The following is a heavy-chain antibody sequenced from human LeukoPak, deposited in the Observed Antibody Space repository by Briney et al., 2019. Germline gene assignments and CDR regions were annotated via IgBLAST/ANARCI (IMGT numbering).Heavy chain of an antibody. D-gene: IGHD1-26*01. CDR2: IIPILGTA. CDR3: ARGAQWELHYFDY. CDR1: GGTFSSYA. Sequence: SVKVSCKASGGTFSSYAISWVRQAPGQGLEWMGRIIPILGTANYAQKFQGRVTITTDESTSTAYMELSSLRSEDTAVYYCARGAQWELHYFDYWGQGTLVTVSS. V-gene: IGHV1-69*11. J-gene: IGHJ4*02.